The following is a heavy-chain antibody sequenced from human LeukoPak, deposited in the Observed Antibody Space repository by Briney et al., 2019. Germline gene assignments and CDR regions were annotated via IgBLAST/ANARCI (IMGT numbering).Heavy chain of an antibody. V-gene: IGHV3-23*01. J-gene: IGHJ4*02. CDR2: ISGSGDRT. CDR1: GFTFSNYA. D-gene: IGHD6-13*01. CDR3: AKGLVVGSSWSAYDY. Sequence: PGGSLRLSCAASGFTFSNYAMTCVRQAPGKGLEWVSVISGSGDRTYYADSVKGRFTISRDNSKNTLCLQMNSLRAEDTAVYYCAKGLVVGSSWSAYDYWGQGTLVTVSS.